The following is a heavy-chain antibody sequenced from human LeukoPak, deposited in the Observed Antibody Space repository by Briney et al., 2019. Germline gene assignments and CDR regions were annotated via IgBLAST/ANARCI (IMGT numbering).Heavy chain of an antibody. Sequence: GESLKISCKGFGYRFSSYWIGWVPQTPGKGLEWMGIIYPGDSDTRYSPSFQGQVTITADKSISTAYLQWSSLKASDNAMYYCARQRRSSGWPNDYWGQGTLVTVSS. J-gene: IGHJ4*02. V-gene: IGHV5-51*01. D-gene: IGHD6-19*01. CDR1: GYRFSSYW. CDR3: ARQRRSSGWPNDY. CDR2: IYPGDSDT.